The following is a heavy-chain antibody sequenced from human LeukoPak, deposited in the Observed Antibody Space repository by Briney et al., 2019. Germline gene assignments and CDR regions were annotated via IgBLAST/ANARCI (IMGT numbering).Heavy chain of an antibody. V-gene: IGHV4-34*01. CDR2: INHSGST. CDR1: GGSFSGYY. D-gene: IGHD3-3*01. J-gene: IGHJ5*02. CDR3: ARAGSYYDFWSGYYTTNWFDP. Sequence: SETLSLTCAVYGGSFSGYYWSWIRQPPGKGLEWIGEINHSGSTNYNPSLKSRVTISVDTSKNQFSLKLSSVTAADTAVYYCARAGSYYDFWSGYYTTNWFDPWGQGTLVTVSS.